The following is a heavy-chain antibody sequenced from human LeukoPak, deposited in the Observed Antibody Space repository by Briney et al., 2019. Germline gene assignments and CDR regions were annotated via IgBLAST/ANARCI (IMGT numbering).Heavy chain of an antibody. J-gene: IGHJ6*02. D-gene: IGHD3-3*01. V-gene: IGHV1-46*01. Sequence: ASVKVSCKASGYTFTSYYMHWVRQAPGQGLEWMGIINPSGGSTSYAQKFQGGVTMTSDTSTSTVYMELSSLRSEDTAVYYCARGGSLEWPSFYGMDVWGQGTTVTVSS. CDR3: ARGGSLEWPSFYGMDV. CDR1: GYTFTSYY. CDR2: INPSGGST.